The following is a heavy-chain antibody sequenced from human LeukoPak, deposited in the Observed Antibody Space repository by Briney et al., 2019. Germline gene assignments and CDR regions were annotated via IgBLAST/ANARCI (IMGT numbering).Heavy chain of an antibody. Sequence: PGGSLRLSCAASGFTFSSYWMHWVRQAPGKGLVWVSRINSDGSSTSYADSVKGRFTISRDNAKNTLYLQMNSLRAEDTAVYYCAREEVVVVPAATLNWFDPWGQGTLVTVSS. J-gene: IGHJ5*02. CDR2: INSDGSST. CDR1: GFTFSSYW. CDR3: AREEVVVVPAATLNWFDP. V-gene: IGHV3-74*01. D-gene: IGHD2-2*01.